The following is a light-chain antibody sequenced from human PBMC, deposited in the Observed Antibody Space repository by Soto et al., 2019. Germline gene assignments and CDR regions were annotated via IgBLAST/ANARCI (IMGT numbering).Light chain of an antibody. CDR3: QHYGGSSRT. CDR1: QSFSSNY. J-gene: IGKJ1*01. V-gene: IGKV3-20*01. Sequence: EIVLTQSPGTLSLFPGERATLSCRASQSFSSNYLAWYQQIPGQTPRLLIYGASTRAPGIPDRFSGSGSGTDFTLIISKLEPEDFAVYYCQHYGGSSRTFGPGTKVEIK. CDR2: GAS.